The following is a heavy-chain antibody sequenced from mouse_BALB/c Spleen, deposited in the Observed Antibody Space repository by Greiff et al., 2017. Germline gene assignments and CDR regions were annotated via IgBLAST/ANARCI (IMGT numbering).Heavy chain of an antibody. CDR3: ANWAMDY. CDR1: GFTFSSYA. Sequence: EVQLVESGGGLVKPGGSLKLSCAASGFTFSSYAMSWVRQTPEKRLEGVASISSGGSTYYPDSVKGRFTISRDNARNILYLQMSSLRSEDTAMYYCANWAMDYWGQGTSVTVSS. D-gene: IGHD4-1*01. J-gene: IGHJ4*01. CDR2: ISSGGST. V-gene: IGHV5-6-5*01.